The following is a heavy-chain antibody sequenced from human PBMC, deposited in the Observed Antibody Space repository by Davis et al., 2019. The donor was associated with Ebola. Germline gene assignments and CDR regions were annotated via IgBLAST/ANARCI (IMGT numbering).Heavy chain of an antibody. CDR1: NDSLNIYY. V-gene: IGHV4-59*01. CDR2: IHYSGST. D-gene: IGHD5-18*01. Sequence: PSETLSLTCTVSNDSLNIYYWAWIRQPPGKGLEWVGFIHYSGSTSYKSSLQSRLTMAVDRSKNQFSLNLSSVTAADTAVYYCARDHEHSYGRRFDPWGQGIQVTVSS. CDR3: ARDHEHSYGRRFDP. J-gene: IGHJ5*02.